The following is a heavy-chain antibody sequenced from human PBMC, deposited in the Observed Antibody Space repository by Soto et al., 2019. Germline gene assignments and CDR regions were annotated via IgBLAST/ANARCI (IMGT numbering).Heavy chain of an antibody. CDR1: GGSISSSSYY. CDR2: IYYSGST. CDR3: ARTFEYSSPQFDY. V-gene: IGHV4-39*01. J-gene: IGHJ4*02. D-gene: IGHD6-13*01. Sequence: SETLSLTCTVSGGSISSSSYYWGWIRQPPGKGLEWIGSIYYSGSTYYNPSLKSRVTISVDTSKNQFSLKLGSVTAADTAVYYCARTFEYSSPQFDYWGQGTLVTVSS.